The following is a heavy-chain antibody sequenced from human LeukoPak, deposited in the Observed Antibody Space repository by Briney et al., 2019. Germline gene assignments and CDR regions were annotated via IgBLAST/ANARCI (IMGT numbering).Heavy chain of an antibody. V-gene: IGHV4-59*01. J-gene: IGHJ4*02. CDR2: IYYSGST. Sequence: SETLSLTCTVSGGSISDYYWNWIRQPPGKGLEWIGYIYYSGSTNYNPSLKSRATISVDTSKNQFSLNLSSVTAADTAVYYCARHLYLNGCFGYWGQGTLVTVSS. D-gene: IGHD2-8*01. CDR1: GGSISDYY. CDR3: ARHLYLNGCFGY.